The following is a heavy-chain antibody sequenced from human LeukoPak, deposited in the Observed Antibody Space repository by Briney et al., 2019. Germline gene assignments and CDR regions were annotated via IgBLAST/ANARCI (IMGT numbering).Heavy chain of an antibody. Sequence: ASVKVSCKASGGTFSSYAISWVRQAPGQGLEWMGGIIPIFGTANYAQKFQGRVTITADESTSTAYMELSSLRSEDTAVYYCAREGDYGDYYWFDPWGQGTLVTVSS. CDR1: GGTFSSYA. D-gene: IGHD4-17*01. CDR3: AREGDYGDYYWFDP. V-gene: IGHV1-69*13. J-gene: IGHJ5*02. CDR2: IIPIFGTA.